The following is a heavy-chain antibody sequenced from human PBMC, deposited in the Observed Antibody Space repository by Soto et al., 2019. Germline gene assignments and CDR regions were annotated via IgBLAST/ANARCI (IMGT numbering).Heavy chain of an antibody. CDR1: GFTSSKYN. J-gene: IGHJ6*02. CDR2: IASVSNYI. Sequence: GGSLRLSCAASGFTSSKYNINWVRQAPGKGLEWVSSIASVSNYIYYADSVKGRFTISRDTAKNSVSLQMNSLRAEDTAVYYCARGDDSSGYYLRNYYGMDAWGPGSTVTVSS. CDR3: ARGDDSSGYYLRNYYGMDA. D-gene: IGHD3-22*01. V-gene: IGHV3-21*01.